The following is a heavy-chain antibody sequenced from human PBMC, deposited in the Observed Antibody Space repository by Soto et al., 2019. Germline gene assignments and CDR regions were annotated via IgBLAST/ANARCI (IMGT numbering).Heavy chain of an antibody. Sequence: GGSLRLSCAASGFTFSSYGMHWVRQAPGKGLKWVAIISYDGSNTYYADSVKGRFTISRDNSKNTLYLQMNSLRAEDTSVYYCAKEGGLSGSYYISSSYYFDYWGQGT. CDR1: GFTFSSYG. CDR3: AKEGGLSGSYYISSSYYFDY. CDR2: ISYDGSNT. D-gene: IGHD1-26*01. V-gene: IGHV3-30*18. J-gene: IGHJ4*02.